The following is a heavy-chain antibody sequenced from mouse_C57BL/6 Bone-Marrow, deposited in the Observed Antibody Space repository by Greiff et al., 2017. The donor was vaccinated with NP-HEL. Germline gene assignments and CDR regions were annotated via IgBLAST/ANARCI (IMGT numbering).Heavy chain of an antibody. J-gene: IGHJ2*01. D-gene: IGHD2-4*01. CDR3: TRYDHDRDY. CDR1: GFNIKDDY. Sequence: VQLKESGAELVRPGASVKLSCTASGFNIKDDYMHWVKQRPEQGLEWIGWIDPENGDTEYASKFQGKATITADTSSNTAYLQLSSLTSEDTAVYYCTRYDHDRDYWGQGTTLTVSS. V-gene: IGHV14-4*01. CDR2: IDPENGDT.